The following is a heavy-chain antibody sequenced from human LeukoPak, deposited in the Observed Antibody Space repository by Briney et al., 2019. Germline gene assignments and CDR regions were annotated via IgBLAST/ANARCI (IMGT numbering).Heavy chain of an antibody. J-gene: IGHJ4*02. Sequence: PGGSLRLSCAASGFTFSSYSMNWVRQAPGKGLEWVAVISYDGSNKYYADSVKGRFTISRDNSKNTLYLQMNSLRAEDTAVYYCARQSGSYFDYWGQGTLVTVSS. CDR2: ISYDGSNK. D-gene: IGHD1-26*01. CDR3: ARQSGSYFDY. V-gene: IGHV3-30*03. CDR1: GFTFSSYS.